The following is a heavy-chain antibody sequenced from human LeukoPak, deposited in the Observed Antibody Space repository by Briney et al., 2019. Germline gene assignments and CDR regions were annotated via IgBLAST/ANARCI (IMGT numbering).Heavy chain of an antibody. Sequence: SETLSLTCTVSGGSISRSPYYWGWIRQPPGKGLEWIGSIYYDGTTYYSPSLKSRVAISVDTSKNQFSLKLNSVTAADTAVYYCAPQGGSSSWFDPWGQGTLATASS. D-gene: IGHD6-6*01. CDR1: GGSISRSPYY. V-gene: IGHV4-39*01. J-gene: IGHJ5*02. CDR3: APQGGSSSWFDP. CDR2: IYYDGTT.